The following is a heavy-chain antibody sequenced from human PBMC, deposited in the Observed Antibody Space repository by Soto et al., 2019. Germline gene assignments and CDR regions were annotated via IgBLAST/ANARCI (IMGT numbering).Heavy chain of an antibody. V-gene: IGHV1-18*01. CDR1: GYIFTSQG. J-gene: IGHJ4*02. D-gene: IGHD1-7*01. CDR2: ISTYNGNP. CDR3: ARGRTRDLDY. Sequence: QIQLVQSGAEVKKPGASVTVSCKASGYIFTSQGISWVRQAPGQGLEWMGWISTYNGNPNYAQKLQGRVTMTTNTSTTTAFLELRSLTSDDTAVYYCARGRTRDLDYWGQGTQVIVSS.